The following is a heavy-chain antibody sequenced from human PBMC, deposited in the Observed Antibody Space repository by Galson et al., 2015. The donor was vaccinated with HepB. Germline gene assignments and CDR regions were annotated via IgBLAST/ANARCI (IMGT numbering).Heavy chain of an antibody. D-gene: IGHD2-21*02. J-gene: IGHJ6*02. CDR1: GFTFSDYW. Sequence: SLRLSCAASGFTFSDYWMTWVRQIPGKGLQWVANIEEDGTEKNYVDSVRGRFTISRDNVQDSLFLQMNSLTAQDTAVYYCARDQRKWPTANYYGMDVWGQGTTVTVSS. V-gene: IGHV3-7*01. CDR2: IEEDGTEK. CDR3: ARDQRKWPTANYYGMDV.